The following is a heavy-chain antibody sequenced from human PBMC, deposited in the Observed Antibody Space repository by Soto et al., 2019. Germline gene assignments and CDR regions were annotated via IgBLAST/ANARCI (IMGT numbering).Heavy chain of an antibody. Sequence: PGGSLRLSCAASGFTFSSYAMHWVRQAPGKGLEWVAVISYDGSNKYYADSVKGRFTISRDNSKNTLYLQMNSLRAEDTAVYYCARGQKSYYDSSGYSGFDYWGQGTLVTVSS. CDR1: GFTFSSYA. V-gene: IGHV3-30-3*01. J-gene: IGHJ4*02. D-gene: IGHD3-22*01. CDR2: ISYDGSNK. CDR3: ARGQKSYYDSSGYSGFDY.